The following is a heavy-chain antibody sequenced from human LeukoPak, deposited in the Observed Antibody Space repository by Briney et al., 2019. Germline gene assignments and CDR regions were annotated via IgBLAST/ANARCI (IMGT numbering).Heavy chain of an antibody. CDR2: MYDSGST. V-gene: IGHV4-30-2*06. Sequence: PSETLSLTCAVSGDSITGGIEYWSWIRQSPGKGLEWIGYMYDSGSTYYNPSLKSRVTMSIDTSKNQFSLEVSSVTAADTAVYYCARAPGYCSTTSCEYYYYMDVWGKGTTVTVSS. J-gene: IGHJ6*03. D-gene: IGHD2-2*01. CDR1: GDSITGGIEY. CDR3: ARAPGYCSTTSCEYYYYMDV.